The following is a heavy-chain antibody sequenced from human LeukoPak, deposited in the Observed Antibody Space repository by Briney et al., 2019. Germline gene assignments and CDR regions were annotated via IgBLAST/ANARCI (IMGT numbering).Heavy chain of an antibody. CDR1: GFTFSSYA. J-gene: IGHJ4*02. Sequence: GGSLRLSCAASGFTFSSYAMHWVRQAPGKGLEWVAVILYDGSNKYYADSVKGRFTISRDNSKNTLYLQMNSLRAEDTAVYYCARVGSGWYGWGDYWGQGTLVTVSS. D-gene: IGHD6-19*01. CDR2: ILYDGSNK. V-gene: IGHV3-30-3*01. CDR3: ARVGSGWYGWGDY.